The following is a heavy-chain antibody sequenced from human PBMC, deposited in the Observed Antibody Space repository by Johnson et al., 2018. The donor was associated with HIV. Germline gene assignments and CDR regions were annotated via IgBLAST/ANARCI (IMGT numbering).Heavy chain of an antibody. CDR1: GFTFSSYA. CDR3: TKLVGYCSGGGCYTPGDI. J-gene: IGHJ3*02. V-gene: IGHV3-30*04. CDR2: ISYDGNNK. Sequence: QVQLVESGGDLVQPGGSLRLSCIGSGFTFSSYAIHWVRQAPGKGLEWVAVISYDGNNKYYADSVKGRFTISRDNSKNTLHLQMNRLKTEDTAVYYCTKLVGYCSGGGCYTPGDIWGQGTMVTVSS. D-gene: IGHD2-15*01.